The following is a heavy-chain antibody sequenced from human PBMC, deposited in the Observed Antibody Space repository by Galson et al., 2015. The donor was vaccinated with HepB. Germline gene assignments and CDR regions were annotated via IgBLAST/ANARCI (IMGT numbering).Heavy chain of an antibody. J-gene: IGHJ4*02. D-gene: IGHD5-18*01. Sequence: SVKVSCKASGYTFTSYAMHWVRQAPGQRLEWMGWINAGNGNTKYSQKFQGRVTITRDTSASTAYMELSSLRSEDTAAYYCARSSRQVTFDYWGQGTLVTVSS. V-gene: IGHV1-3*01. CDR1: GYTFTSYA. CDR2: INAGNGNT. CDR3: ARSSRQVTFDY.